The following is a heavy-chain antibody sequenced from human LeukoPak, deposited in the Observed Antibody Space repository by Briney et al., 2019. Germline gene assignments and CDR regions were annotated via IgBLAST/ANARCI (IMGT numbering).Heavy chain of an antibody. Sequence: PGGSLRLSCAASGFTFSSYGMHWVRQAPGKGLEWVANIKQDGSEKYYVDSVKGRFTISRDNAKNSLYLQMNSLRAEDTAVYYCARGVRRGPQYYFDYWGQGTLVTVSS. CDR1: GFTFSSYG. J-gene: IGHJ4*02. V-gene: IGHV3-7*01. D-gene: IGHD4-11*01. CDR2: IKQDGSEK. CDR3: ARGVRRGPQYYFDY.